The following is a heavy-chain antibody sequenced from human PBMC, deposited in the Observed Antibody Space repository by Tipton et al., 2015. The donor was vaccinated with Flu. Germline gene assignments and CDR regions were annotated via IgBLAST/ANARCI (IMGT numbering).Heavy chain of an antibody. D-gene: IGHD3-22*01. J-gene: IGHJ2*01. CDR3: ARVPSWDYYDSSGYYSGHFDL. CDR2: IYYSGST. V-gene: IGHV4-59*01. Sequence: TLSLTCTVSGGSISSYYWSWIRQPPGKGLEWIGYIYYSGSTNYNPSLKSRVTISVDTSKNQFSLKLSSVTAADTAVYYCARVPSWDYYDSSGYYSGHFDLWGRGTLVTVSS. CDR1: GGSISSYY.